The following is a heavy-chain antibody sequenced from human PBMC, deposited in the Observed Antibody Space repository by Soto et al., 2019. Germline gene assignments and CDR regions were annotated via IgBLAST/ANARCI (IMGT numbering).Heavy chain of an antibody. Sequence: QVQLQESGPGLVKPSETLSLSCTVSGDPISRYHWSWIRQTPGKGLGWIGYVHNSGSTSYNPSLKSRVTISIDTSRKQFSLRLRSVTAADTAVYYCTGDRNNRVWYKYWGQGTLVTVSS. CDR2: VHNSGST. CDR1: GDPISRYH. D-gene: IGHD6-19*01. CDR3: TGDRNNRVWYKY. V-gene: IGHV4-59*01. J-gene: IGHJ4*02.